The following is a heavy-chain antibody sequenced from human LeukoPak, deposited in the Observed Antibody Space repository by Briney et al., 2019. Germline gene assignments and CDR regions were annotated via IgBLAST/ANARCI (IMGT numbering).Heavy chain of an antibody. CDR2: MNPNSGNT. CDR1: GHTFTSYD. Sequence: ASVKVSCKASGHTFTSYDINWVRQAPGQGLEWMGWMNPNSGNTDYAQKFQGRVTMTRNTSISTAYMELSSLRSEDTAVYYCARGPNYYDSSGYYVPPYYYYGMDVWGQGTTVTVSS. D-gene: IGHD3-22*01. CDR3: ARGPNYYDSSGYYVPPYYYYGMDV. J-gene: IGHJ6*02. V-gene: IGHV1-8*01.